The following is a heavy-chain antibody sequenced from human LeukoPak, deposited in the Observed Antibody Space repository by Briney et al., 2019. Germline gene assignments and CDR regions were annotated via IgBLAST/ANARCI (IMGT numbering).Heavy chain of an antibody. CDR3: ASFYDFWSGYGFDY. J-gene: IGHJ4*02. V-gene: IGHV3-7*01. CDR2: IKQDGSEE. CDR1: GFTFSSYW. D-gene: IGHD3-3*01. Sequence: GGSLRLSCAASGFTFSSYWMSWVRQAPGKGLEWVANIKQDGSEEYYVGSVKGRFTISRDNAKNSLYLQMNSLRAEDTAVYYCASFYDFWSGYGFDYWGQGTLVTVSS.